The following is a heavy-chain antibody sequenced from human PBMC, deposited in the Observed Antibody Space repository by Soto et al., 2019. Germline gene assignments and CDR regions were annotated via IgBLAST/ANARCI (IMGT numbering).Heavy chain of an antibody. D-gene: IGHD4-17*01. V-gene: IGHV3-30-3*01. CDR3: ARDSILSGTTRPPPLDY. CDR1: GFTFSSNA. Sequence: QVPLVESGGGVVQPGRSLRLSCAASGFTFSSNAMHWVRQAPGKGLEWVAVTSYDGSNEYYADSVKGRFTISRDNSKNTLYLQMNSLRAEDTAVYYCARDSILSGTTRPPPLDYWGQGTMVTVSS. J-gene: IGHJ4*02. CDR2: TSYDGSNE.